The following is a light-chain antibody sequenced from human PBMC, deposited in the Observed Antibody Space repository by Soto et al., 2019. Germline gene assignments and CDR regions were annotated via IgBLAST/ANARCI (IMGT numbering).Light chain of an antibody. CDR3: LHDYNYHRT. J-gene: IGKJ1*01. Sequence: AIQMTQSPSSLSASVGDRVTITCRASQGITTDLNWYEQKPGKAPKLLIYAASSLQSGVPSRFSGRGTDTEITLTITSLQPEDSATYNYLHDYNYHRTCGQGSKVEIK. V-gene: IGKV1-6*01. CDR1: QGITTD. CDR2: AAS.